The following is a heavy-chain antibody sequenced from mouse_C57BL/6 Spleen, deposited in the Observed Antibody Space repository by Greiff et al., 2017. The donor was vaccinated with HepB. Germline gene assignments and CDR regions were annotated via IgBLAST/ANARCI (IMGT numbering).Heavy chain of an antibody. CDR2: IYPRDGST. CDR1: GYTFTSYD. D-gene: IGHD1-1*01. Sequence: QVQLQQPGAELVKPGASVKLSCKASGYTFTSYDINWVKQRPGQGLEWIGWIYPRDGSTKYNEKFKGKATLTVDTSSSTAYMELHSLTSEDSAVYFCARSGDYGTDPFAYWGQGTLVTVSA. V-gene: IGHV1-85*01. CDR3: ARSGDYGTDPFAY. J-gene: IGHJ3*01.